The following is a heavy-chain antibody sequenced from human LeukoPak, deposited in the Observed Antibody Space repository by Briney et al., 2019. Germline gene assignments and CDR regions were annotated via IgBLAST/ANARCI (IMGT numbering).Heavy chain of an antibody. Sequence: GGSLRLSCAASGFTFSDYYMSWIRQAPGKGLEWVSYISSSGSTIYYADSVKGRFTISRDNAKNSLYLQMNSLRAEDTAVYYCTRVTNSGYDSGNFDYWGQGTLVTVSS. V-gene: IGHV3-11*04. D-gene: IGHD5-12*01. J-gene: IGHJ4*02. CDR2: ISSSGSTI. CDR1: GFTFSDYY. CDR3: TRVTNSGYDSGNFDY.